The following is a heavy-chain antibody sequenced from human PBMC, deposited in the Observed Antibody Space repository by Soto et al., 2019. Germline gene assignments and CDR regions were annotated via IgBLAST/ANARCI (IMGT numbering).Heavy chain of an antibody. D-gene: IGHD3-22*01. CDR3: ARCQYYYDSSHFQH. Sequence: PSETLSLTCAVYGGSSSGYYWSWIRQPPGKGLEWIGEINHSGSTNYNPSLKSRVTISVDTSKNQFSLKLSSVTAADTAVYYCARCQYYYDSSHFQHWGQGTLVTVSS. CDR1: GGSSSGYY. J-gene: IGHJ1*01. V-gene: IGHV4-34*01. CDR2: INHSGST.